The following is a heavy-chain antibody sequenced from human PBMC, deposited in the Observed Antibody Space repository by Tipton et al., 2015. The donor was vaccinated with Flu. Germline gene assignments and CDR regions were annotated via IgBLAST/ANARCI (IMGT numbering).Heavy chain of an antibody. Sequence: LSLTCTVSGGSISSDDYYWTWIRQPPGKGLEWIGYIFDSDNSYYNPSLKSRVTISVDTSKNQFSLKLNSVTAADTAVYYCATSTSGPYYFDFWGQGTLVTVSS. J-gene: IGHJ4*02. CDR2: IFDSDNS. V-gene: IGHV4-30-4*01. CDR1: GGSISSDDYY. CDR3: ATSTSGPYYFDF. D-gene: IGHD3-16*01.